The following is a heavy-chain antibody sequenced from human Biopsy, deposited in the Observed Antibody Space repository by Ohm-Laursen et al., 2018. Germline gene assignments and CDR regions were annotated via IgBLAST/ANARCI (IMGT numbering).Heavy chain of an antibody. D-gene: IGHD1-1*01. CDR2: NIPILGTG. V-gene: IGHV1-69*06. J-gene: IGHJ4*02. CDR3: AADINVWNVNY. Sequence: SSVKVSCKAPEGTFSNYGVNWVRQAPGQGLEWLGGNIPILGTGNYAQKFQGRITMTEDTSTDTAYMELSSLRSEDTAVYYCAADINVWNVNYWGQGTQVTVSS. CDR1: EGTFSNYG.